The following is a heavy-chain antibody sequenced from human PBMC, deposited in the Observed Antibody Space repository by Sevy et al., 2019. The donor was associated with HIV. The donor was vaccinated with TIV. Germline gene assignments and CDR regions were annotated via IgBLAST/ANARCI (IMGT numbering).Heavy chain of an antibody. CDR3: ARDLKWKYAGPFDI. CDR2: ISYDRSNK. V-gene: IGHV3-30-3*01. D-gene: IGHD1-7*01. CDR1: GFTFSTYT. J-gene: IGHJ3*02. Sequence: GGSLRLSCAASGFTFSTYTMHWVRQAPGKGLEWVAVISYDRSNKYYADSVKGRFTISRDNSENTLDLQMNSLRAEDTAVYYCARDLKWKYAGPFDIWGQGTMVTVSS.